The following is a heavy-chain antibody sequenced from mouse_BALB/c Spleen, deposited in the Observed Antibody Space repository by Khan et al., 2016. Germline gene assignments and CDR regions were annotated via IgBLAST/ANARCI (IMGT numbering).Heavy chain of an antibody. Sequence: QVQLKPSGPELKKPGETVRISCKASGYTFTTAGMQWVQKMPGKGLKWIGWINTHSGVPKYAEDFKGRFAFSLETSASTAYLQIRNLKNEDTATYFCARTVGNYGYFDYWGQGTTLTVSS. D-gene: IGHD2-1*01. CDR1: GYTFTTAG. V-gene: IGHV9-4*02. CDR2: INTHSGVP. J-gene: IGHJ2*01. CDR3: ARTVGNYGYFDY.